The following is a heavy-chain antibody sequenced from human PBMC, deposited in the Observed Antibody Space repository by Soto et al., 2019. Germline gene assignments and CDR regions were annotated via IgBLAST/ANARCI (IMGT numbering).Heavy chain of an antibody. CDR1: GGSISSSSYY. CDR3: ARQGYYYDSSGYYPEYYFDY. V-gene: IGHV4-39*01. J-gene: IGHJ4*02. Sequence: QLQLQESGPGLVKPSETLSLTCTVSGGSISSSSYYWGWIRQPPGKGLEWIGSIYYSGSTYYNPSLKSRVTISVDTSKNQFSLKLSSVTAADTAVYYCARQGYYYDSSGYYPEYYFDYWGQGTLVTVSS. D-gene: IGHD3-22*01. CDR2: IYYSGST.